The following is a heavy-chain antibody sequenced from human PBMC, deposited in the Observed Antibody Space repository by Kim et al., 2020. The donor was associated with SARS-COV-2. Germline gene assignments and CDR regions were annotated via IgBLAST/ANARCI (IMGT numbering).Heavy chain of an antibody. V-gene: IGHV3-74*01. D-gene: IGHD6-19*01. CDR3: ARDSSGWYFRSASPFDY. Sequence: VKGRFTISRDNAKNTLYLQMNSLRAEDTAVYYCARDSSGWYFRSASPFDYWGQGTLVTVSS. J-gene: IGHJ4*02.